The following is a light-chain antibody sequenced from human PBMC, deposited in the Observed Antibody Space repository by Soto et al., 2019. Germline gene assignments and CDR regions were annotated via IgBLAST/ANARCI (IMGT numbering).Light chain of an antibody. CDR2: DVA. CDR1: SSDVGRYNY. Sequence: QSALTRPASVSGSPGQSITISCTGSSSDVGRYNYVSWYQQHPGKAPKLILYDVANRPSGISDRFSGSKSGNTASLTISGLQAEDEADYCSSYTSSSTPYVFGTGTKVTVL. J-gene: IGLJ1*01. CDR3: SSYTSSSTPYV. V-gene: IGLV2-14*01.